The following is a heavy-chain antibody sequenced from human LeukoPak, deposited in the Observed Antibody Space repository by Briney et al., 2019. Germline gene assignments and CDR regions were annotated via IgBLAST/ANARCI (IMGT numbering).Heavy chain of an antibody. CDR1: GFTFSSYG. J-gene: IGHJ4*02. Sequence: GRSLRLSCAASGFTFSSYGMHWVRQAPGKGLEWVAVISYDGSNKYYADSVKGRFTISRDNSKNTLYLQMNSLRAEDTAVYYCAKDFYDSSGYEGDYWGQGTLVTVSS. CDR3: AKDFYDSSGYEGDY. CDR2: ISYDGSNK. V-gene: IGHV3-30*18. D-gene: IGHD3-22*01.